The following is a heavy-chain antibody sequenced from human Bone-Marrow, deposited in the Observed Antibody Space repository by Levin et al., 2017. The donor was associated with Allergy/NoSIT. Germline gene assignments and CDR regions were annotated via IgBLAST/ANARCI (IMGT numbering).Heavy chain of an antibody. D-gene: IGHD3-10*01. J-gene: IGHJ4*02. V-gene: IGHV4-39*01. CDR1: GDSVTSGSYY. CDR3: FYGSGSYSLFDN. CDR2: MYYGGNT. Sequence: PSETLSLSCSVSGDSVTSGSYYCGWIRQPPGRGLEWIGTMYYGGNTYYNPSLKSRLTISLDTSKNQFSVNLTSVTAADTAVYYCFYGSGSYSLFDNWAQGTQVTVSS.